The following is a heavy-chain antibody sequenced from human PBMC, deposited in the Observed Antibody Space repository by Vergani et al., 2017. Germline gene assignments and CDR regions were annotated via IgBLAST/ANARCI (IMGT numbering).Heavy chain of an antibody. CDR1: GATFRSNT. J-gene: IGHJ4*02. Sequence: QVQLVQSGAEVKKPGSSVKVSCKASGATFRSNTISWVRQAPGQGLEWMGGIIPIFGTANYAQKFQGRVTITADESTSTAYMELSSLRSEDTAVYYCARERYNWNGIPKIFDYWGQGTLVTVSS. CDR3: ARERYNWNGIPKIFDY. V-gene: IGHV1-69*12. CDR2: IIPIFGTA. D-gene: IGHD1-1*01.